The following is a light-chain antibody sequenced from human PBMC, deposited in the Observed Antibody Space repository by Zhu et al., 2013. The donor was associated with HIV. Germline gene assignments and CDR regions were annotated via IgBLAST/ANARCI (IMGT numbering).Light chain of an antibody. J-gene: IGKJ4*01. CDR3: QQRSNWPPT. V-gene: IGKV3D-20*02. CDR2: GAS. Sequence: EIVLTQSPGTLSLSPGERATLSCRASQSVSSSYLAWYQHKPGQAPRLLIYGASTRATGIPDRFSGSGSGTDFTLTISSLEPEDFAVYYCQQRSNWPPTFGGGTKVEIK. CDR1: QSVSSSY.